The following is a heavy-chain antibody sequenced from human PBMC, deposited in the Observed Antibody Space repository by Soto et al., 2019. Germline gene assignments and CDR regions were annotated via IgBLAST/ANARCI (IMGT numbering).Heavy chain of an antibody. CDR1: GGTFSSYS. CDR3: AMEYSSSPPDYTLAY. V-gene: IGHV1-69*13. Sequence: GASVKVSCKASGGTFSSYSISWVRQAPGQGLEWMGGIIPIFGTANYAQKFQGRVTITADESTSTAYMELSSLRSEDTAVYYCAMEYSSSPPDYTLAYCGQGTLVTVVS. D-gene: IGHD6-6*01. CDR2: IIPIFGTA. J-gene: IGHJ4*02.